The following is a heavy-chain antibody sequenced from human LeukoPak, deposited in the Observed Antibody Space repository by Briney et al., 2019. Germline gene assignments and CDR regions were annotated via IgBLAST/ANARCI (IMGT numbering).Heavy chain of an antibody. CDR1: GFTFSAYA. J-gene: IGHJ3*02. CDR3: ARGPNGDYIGAFDM. D-gene: IGHD4-17*01. CDR2: IRGGGTSE. V-gene: IGHV3-23*01. Sequence: GGSLRLSCTASGFTFSAYAMMWVRQAPGKGPEWVSAIRGGGTSEFYADSVKGRFRISRDNSKDTLFLQMNSLRAEDTAVYYCARGPNGDYIGAFDMWGPGTMVTASS.